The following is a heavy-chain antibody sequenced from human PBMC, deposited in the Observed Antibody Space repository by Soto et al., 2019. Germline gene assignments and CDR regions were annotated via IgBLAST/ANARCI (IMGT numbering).Heavy chain of an antibody. Sequence: GASVKVSCKASGGTFSSYAISWVRQAPGQGLEWMGGIIPIFGTANYAQKFQGRVTITADKSTSTAYMELSSLRSEDTAVYYCAREDKRFGERTYAFDIWGQGTMVTVSS. D-gene: IGHD3-10*01. CDR2: IIPIFGTA. J-gene: IGHJ3*02. CDR3: AREDKRFGERTYAFDI. V-gene: IGHV1-69*06. CDR1: GGTFSSYA.